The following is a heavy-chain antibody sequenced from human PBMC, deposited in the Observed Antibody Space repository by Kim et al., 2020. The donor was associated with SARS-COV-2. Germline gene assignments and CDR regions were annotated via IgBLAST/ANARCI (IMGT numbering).Heavy chain of an antibody. CDR2: IYYSGST. V-gene: IGHV4-61*01. CDR1: GGSVSSGSYY. D-gene: IGHD3-9*01. Sequence: SETLSLTCTVSGGSVSSGSYYWSWIRQPPGKGLEWIGYIYYSGSTNYNPSLKSRVTISVDTSKNQFSLKLSSVTAADTAVYYCASLFYDILTPQGWFDPWGQGTLVTVSS. J-gene: IGHJ5*02. CDR3: ASLFYDILTPQGWFDP.